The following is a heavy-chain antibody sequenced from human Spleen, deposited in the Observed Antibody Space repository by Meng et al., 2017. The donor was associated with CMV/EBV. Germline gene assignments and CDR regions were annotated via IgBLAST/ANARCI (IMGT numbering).Heavy chain of an antibody. D-gene: IGHD3-3*01. J-gene: IGHJ4*02. CDR2: IYYSGST. CDR3: ARSKIFGAVPQDY. Sequence: VSGGSVNSGSYYWSWLRQPPGKGLEWIGYIYYSGSTNYNPSLKSRVSISVDTSKNQFSLKLSSVAAADTAVYYCARSKIFGAVPQDYWGQGTLVTVSS. CDR1: GGSVNSGSYY. V-gene: IGHV4-61*01.